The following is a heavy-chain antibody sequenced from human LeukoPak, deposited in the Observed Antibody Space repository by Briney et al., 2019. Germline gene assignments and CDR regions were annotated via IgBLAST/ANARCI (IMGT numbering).Heavy chain of an antibody. V-gene: IGHV4-59*01. D-gene: IGHD3-16*01. CDR3: TRGAGWLIDY. CDR1: DDSISDYY. J-gene: IGHJ4*02. Sequence: ETLSLTCTVSDDSISDYYRGWIRQPPGKGLEWIGYFHNSGTSTYNPSLKSRVTISADTSKNQFSLKLNSLTTADTAVYYCTRGAGWLIDYWGQGIPVTVSS. CDR2: FHNSGTS.